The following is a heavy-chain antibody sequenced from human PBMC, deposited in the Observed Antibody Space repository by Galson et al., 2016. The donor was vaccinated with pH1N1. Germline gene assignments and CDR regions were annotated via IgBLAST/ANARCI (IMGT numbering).Heavy chain of an antibody. CDR3: ARENIVLGEGWSYGLDV. CDR1: GGSINTYY. Sequence: ETLSLTCTVSGGSINTYYWSWIRQPAGKGLEWIGRIYAXXSTYYNPTLKSRVTMSVDTSKSQFSLKWTSVTSADTAVYYCARENIVLGEGWSYGLDVWGQGTTVTVSS. J-gene: IGHJ6*02. D-gene: IGHD2-8*02. CDR2: IYAXXST. V-gene: IGHV4-4*07.